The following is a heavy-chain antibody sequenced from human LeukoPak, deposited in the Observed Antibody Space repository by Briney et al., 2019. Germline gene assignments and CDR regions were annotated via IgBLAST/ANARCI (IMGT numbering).Heavy chain of an antibody. CDR1: GFTFSSYA. V-gene: IGHV3-23*01. Sequence: GGSLRLSCAASGFTFSSYAMSWVRQAPGKGLEWVSAISGSGSTTYYADSVTGRFTISRDNSKNTLYLQMNSLRAEDTAVYYCAKDSSSWYSYWGQGNLVTVSS. J-gene: IGHJ4*02. CDR3: AKDSSSWYSY. D-gene: IGHD6-13*01. CDR2: ISGSGSTT.